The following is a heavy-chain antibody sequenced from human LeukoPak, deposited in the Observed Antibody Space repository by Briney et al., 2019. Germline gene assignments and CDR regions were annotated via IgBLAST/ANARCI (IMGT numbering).Heavy chain of an antibody. J-gene: IGHJ6*02. V-gene: IGHV5-51*01. CDR3: ARARFGGSANYYGMDV. Sequence: GESLKISCKGSEYSFTSYCIAWVRQMPGKGLEWMGIIYPGDSDTRYSPSFQGQVTISADKSISTAYLQWSSLKASDTAVYYCARARFGGSANYYGMDVWGQGTTVTVSS. CDR2: IYPGDSDT. D-gene: IGHD3-10*01. CDR1: EYSFTSYC.